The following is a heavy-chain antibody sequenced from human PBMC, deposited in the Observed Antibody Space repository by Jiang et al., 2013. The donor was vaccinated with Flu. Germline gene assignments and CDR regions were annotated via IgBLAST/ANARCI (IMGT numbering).Heavy chain of an antibody. D-gene: IGHD3-22*01. CDR1: GDSISNYY. V-gene: IGHV4-4*07. CDR2: VYTSGSA. CDR3: ARLVGGDYYDSSGSTSAFDY. J-gene: IGHJ4*02. Sequence: SLTCAVSGDSISNYYWSWIRQPAGKGLEWIGRVYTSGSADNNPSLRSRVTISVDTSKNQFSLKLSSVTAADTAVYYCARLVGGDYYDSSGSTSAFDYWGQGTLVTVSS.